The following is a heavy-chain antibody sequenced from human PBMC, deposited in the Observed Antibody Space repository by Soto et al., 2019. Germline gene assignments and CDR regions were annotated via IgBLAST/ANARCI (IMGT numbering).Heavy chain of an antibody. J-gene: IGHJ5*02. CDR2: INHIGSP. Sequence: QVQIQQWGAGLLKPSETLSLTCAVCGGSFSGYYWSWIRQPPGKGLEWIGEINHIGSPNYNPSLNNRANISVDTFKDQFSLELSSVSGADTAVYYCARVLLGRIRPQAYNWFGPCGQGTTVTVS. CDR3: ARVLLGRIRPQAYNWFGP. CDR1: GGSFSGYY. D-gene: IGHD2-15*01. V-gene: IGHV4-34*01.